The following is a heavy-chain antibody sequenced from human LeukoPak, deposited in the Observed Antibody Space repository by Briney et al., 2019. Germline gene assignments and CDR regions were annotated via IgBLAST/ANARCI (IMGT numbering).Heavy chain of an antibody. CDR1: KFTFSNYT. CDR2: ISGSSRYI. J-gene: IGHJ4*02. CDR3: ARVNSALVVSLEGAWAGSLGFDH. D-gene: IGHD2-2*01. Sequence: GGSLRLSCAASKFTFSNYTLTWVRQSPGKGLDWVSSISGSSRYIHYSDSVKGRFTISRDNAKNSLYLQMDSLTADDTAVYYCARVNSALVVSLEGAWAGSLGFDHWGQGTLVTVSS. V-gene: IGHV3-21*06.